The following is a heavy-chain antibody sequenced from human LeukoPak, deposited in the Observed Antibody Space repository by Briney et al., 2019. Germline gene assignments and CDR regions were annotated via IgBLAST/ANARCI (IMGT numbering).Heavy chain of an antibody. V-gene: IGHV4-4*07. D-gene: IGHD1-26*01. CDR3: AREGGSFPLPDAFDI. CDR2: IYTSGST. Sequence: SETLSLTCTVSGGSISSYYWSWIRQPAGKGLEWIGRIYTSGSTNYNPSLKSRVTMSVDTSKNQFSLKLSSVTAADTAVYYCAREGGSFPLPDAFDIWGQGTMVTVSS. CDR1: GGSISSYY. J-gene: IGHJ3*02.